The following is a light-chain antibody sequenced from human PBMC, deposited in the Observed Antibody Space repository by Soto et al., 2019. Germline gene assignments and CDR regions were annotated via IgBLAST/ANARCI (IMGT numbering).Light chain of an antibody. V-gene: IGKV3-20*01. J-gene: IGKJ1*01. CDR1: QSVSSSY. Sequence: EIVLTQSPGTLSLSPGERATLSCRASQSVSSSYLAWYQQKPGQAPRRLIYGASSRATGIPDRFSGSGSGTDFTLTISRLETEDFAVYYCQQYGSSPWKFGQGTKVEIK. CDR3: QQYGSSPWK. CDR2: GAS.